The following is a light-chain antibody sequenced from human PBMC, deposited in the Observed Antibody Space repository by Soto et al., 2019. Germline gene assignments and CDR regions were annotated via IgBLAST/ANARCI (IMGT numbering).Light chain of an antibody. CDR2: ADY. V-gene: IGLV1-44*01. J-gene: IGLJ3*02. Sequence: QSVLTQSPSASATPGQRVTISCSGSYSNIGGNSVNWYQQLPRSAPKLLIYADYQRPSGVPDRFSGSKSGTSASLAISGLQSEDEADYYCAAWDDGMRAWVFGGGTQLTVL. CDR3: AAWDDGMRAWV. CDR1: YSNIGGNS.